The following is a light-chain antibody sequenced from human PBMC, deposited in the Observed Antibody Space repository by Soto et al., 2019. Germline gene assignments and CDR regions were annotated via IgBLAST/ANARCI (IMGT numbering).Light chain of an antibody. CDR2: EVS. CDR1: SSDVGGYNY. V-gene: IGLV2-8*01. Sequence: QSALTQPPSASGSPGQSVTISCTGTSSDVGGYNYVSWYQQHPGKAPKLMIYEVSKRPSGVPDRFSGSKSGNTASLTVSGLQAEDEADYYCSSYAGSTHVVFGGGTQLTV. J-gene: IGLJ2*01. CDR3: SSYAGSTHVV.